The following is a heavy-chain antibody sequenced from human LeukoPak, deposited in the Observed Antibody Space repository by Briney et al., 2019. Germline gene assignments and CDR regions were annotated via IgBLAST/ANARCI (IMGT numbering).Heavy chain of an antibody. V-gene: IGHV1-2*02. CDR2: INPNSGGT. Sequence: ASVKVSCKASGYTFTGYHMHWVRQAPGQGLEWMGWINPNSGGTNYAQKFQGRVTMTRDTSISTAYMELSRLRSDDTAVYYCASGGQAGIAAAGGPARIVIDIWGQGTMVTVSS. D-gene: IGHD6-13*01. CDR1: GYTFTGYH. CDR3: ASGGQAGIAAAGGPARIVIDI. J-gene: IGHJ3*02.